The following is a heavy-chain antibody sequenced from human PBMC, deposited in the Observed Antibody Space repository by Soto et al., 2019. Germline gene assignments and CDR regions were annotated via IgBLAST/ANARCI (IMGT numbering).Heavy chain of an antibody. CDR1: GLTFSSYA. CDR3: AKGIVVVVAATKRGYFDY. V-gene: IGHV3-23*01. Sequence: PGGSLRLSCAASGLTFSSYAMSWVRQAPGKGLEWVSAISGSGGSTYYADSVKGRFTISRDNSKNTLYLQMNSLRAEDTAVYYCAKGIVVVVAATKRGYFDYWGQGTLVTVS. CDR2: ISGSGGST. D-gene: IGHD2-15*01. J-gene: IGHJ4*02.